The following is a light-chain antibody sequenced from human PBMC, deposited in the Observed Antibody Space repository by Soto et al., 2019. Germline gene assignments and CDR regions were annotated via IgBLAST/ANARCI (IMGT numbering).Light chain of an antibody. CDR1: QSLTSY. V-gene: IGKV3-11*01. J-gene: IGKJ1*01. CDR2: DAS. CDR3: QQRSNWPRT. Sequence: DIVMTQSPLSLPVTPGEPASISCRSSQSLTSYLAWYQQKPGQAPRLLIYDASNRATGIPARFSGSGSGTDFTLTISSLEPEDFAVYYCQQRSNWPRTFGQGTKVDIK.